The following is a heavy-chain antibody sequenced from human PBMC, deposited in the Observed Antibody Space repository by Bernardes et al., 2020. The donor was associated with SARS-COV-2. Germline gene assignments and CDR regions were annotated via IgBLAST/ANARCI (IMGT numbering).Heavy chain of an antibody. V-gene: IGHV5-51*01. CDR3: AREGQQLVLGGPTPSAYYYGMDV. D-gene: IGHD6-13*01. J-gene: IGHJ6*02. CDR1: GYRFTSYW. CDR2: IYPGDSDT. Sequence: GESLKISCKGSGYRFTSYWIGWVRQMPGKGLEWMGIIYPGDSDTRYSPSFQGQVTISADKSISTAYLQWSSLKASDTAMYYCAREGQQLVLGGPTPSAYYYGMDVWGQGTTVTVSS.